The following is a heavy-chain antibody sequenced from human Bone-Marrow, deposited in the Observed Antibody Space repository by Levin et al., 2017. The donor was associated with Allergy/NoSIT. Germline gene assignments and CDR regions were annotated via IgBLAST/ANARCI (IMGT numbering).Heavy chain of an antibody. CDR2: ISGRGDVT. J-gene: IGHJ4*02. Sequence: GGSLRLSCAASGFTFSDFYLSWIRQAPGKGLEWLSFISGRGDVTDYADSVKGRFTISRDNAKNSIYLQMHSLRAEDTALYFCARGFAYWGRGTQVTVSS. CDR3: ARGFAY. V-gene: IGHV3-11*01. CDR1: GFTFSDFY.